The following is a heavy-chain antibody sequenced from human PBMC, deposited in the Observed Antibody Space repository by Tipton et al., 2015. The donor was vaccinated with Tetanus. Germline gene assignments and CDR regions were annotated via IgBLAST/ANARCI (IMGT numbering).Heavy chain of an antibody. CDR1: RGSFSGYY. J-gene: IGHJ3*02. D-gene: IGHD6-19*01. CDR2: IYYSGST. CDR3: ARTGPVAGTVRDAFDI. V-gene: IGHV4-34*01. Sequence: TLSLTCAVYRGSFSGYYWSWIRQPPGKGLEWIGTIYYSGSTYYNPSLKSRVTISVDTSKNQFSLKLSSVTAADTAVYYCARTGPVAGTVRDAFDIWGQGTMVTVSS.